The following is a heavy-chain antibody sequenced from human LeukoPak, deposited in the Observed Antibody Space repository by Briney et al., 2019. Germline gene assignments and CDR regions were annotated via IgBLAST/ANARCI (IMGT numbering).Heavy chain of an antibody. Sequence: PGGSLRLSCAASGFTFSSYWMHWVRQAPGKGLVWVSRINSDGSSTSYADSVKGRFTISRDNSKNTLYLQMNSLRAEDTAVYYCARGFGELLWFGELLSPWFDPWGQGTLVTVSS. CDR1: GFTFSSYW. D-gene: IGHD3-10*01. J-gene: IGHJ5*02. CDR3: ARGFGELLWFGELLSPWFDP. CDR2: INSDGSST. V-gene: IGHV3-74*01.